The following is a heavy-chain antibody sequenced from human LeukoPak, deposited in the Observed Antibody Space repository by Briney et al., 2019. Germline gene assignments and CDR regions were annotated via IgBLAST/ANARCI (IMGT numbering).Heavy chain of an antibody. D-gene: IGHD3-10*01. CDR1: GYNFTSYA. V-gene: IGHV1-3*01. Sequence: ALMKVFCEASGYNFTSYAMHLVRQAPGQKLEWIGLVKAGHGNTKYSQKFQGRVTITRDTSASTAYMELSSLRSEDTAVYYCARDAREIWFGEVNWFDPWGQGTLVTVSS. CDR3: ARDAREIWFGEVNWFDP. CDR2: VKAGHGNT. J-gene: IGHJ5*02.